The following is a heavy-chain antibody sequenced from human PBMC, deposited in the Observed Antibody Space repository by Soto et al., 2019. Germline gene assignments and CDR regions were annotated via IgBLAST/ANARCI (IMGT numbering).Heavy chain of an antibody. CDR3: AREGGSGYPYYYYGMDV. V-gene: IGHV3-53*02. J-gene: IGHJ6*02. CDR1: GFTVSSNC. CDR2: IYSGGST. Sequence: EVQLVETGGGLIQPGGSLRLSCAASGFTVSSNCMSWVRQAPGKGLEWVSVIYSGGSTYYADSVKGRFTISRDNSKNTLYLQMNSLRAEDTAVYYCAREGGSGYPYYYYGMDVWGQGTTVTVSS. D-gene: IGHD3-3*01.